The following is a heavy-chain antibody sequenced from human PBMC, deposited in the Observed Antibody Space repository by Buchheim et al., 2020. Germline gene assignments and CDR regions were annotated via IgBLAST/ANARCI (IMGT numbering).Heavy chain of an antibody. Sequence: EVQLLESGGGLVQPGGSLRLSCAASGFTFSSYAMSWVRQAPGKGLEWVSAISGSGGSTYYADSVKGRFTISRDNSKHTLSLQMNSLRAEDTAVYYCAKRGRDSSGDYEGHGGDYWGQGTL. CDR2: ISGSGGST. V-gene: IGHV3-23*01. CDR3: AKRGRDSSGDYEGHGGDY. J-gene: IGHJ4*02. D-gene: IGHD3-22*01. CDR1: GFTFSSYA.